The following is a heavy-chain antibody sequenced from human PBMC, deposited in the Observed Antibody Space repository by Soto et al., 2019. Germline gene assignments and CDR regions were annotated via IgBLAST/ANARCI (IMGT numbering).Heavy chain of an antibody. D-gene: IGHD3-10*01. CDR3: ARSSGPVFQLSHYYYMDV. Sequence: GGSLRLSCAASGFTFSSYGMHWVRQAPGKGLEWVAVLWYDGSNKYYADSVKGRFTISRDNSKNTLYLQMNSLRAEDTAVYYCARSSGPVFQLSHYYYMDVWGKGTTVTVSS. J-gene: IGHJ6*03. V-gene: IGHV3-33*01. CDR2: LWYDGSNK. CDR1: GFTFSSYG.